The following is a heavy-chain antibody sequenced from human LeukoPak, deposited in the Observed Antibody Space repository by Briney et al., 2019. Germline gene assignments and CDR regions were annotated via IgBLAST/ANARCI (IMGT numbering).Heavy chain of an antibody. Sequence: SETLSLTCTVSGASINTINYSWGWIRQPPGKGLEWIGSIYSSGTTHYNPSLKSRVTISVDTSKNQFSLRLSSVTAADTAVYYCARHTRPGHSGYENAFDIWGQGTMVTVSS. CDR3: ARHTRPGHSGYENAFDI. CDR2: IYSSGTT. CDR1: GASINTINYS. D-gene: IGHD5-12*01. J-gene: IGHJ3*02. V-gene: IGHV4-39*01.